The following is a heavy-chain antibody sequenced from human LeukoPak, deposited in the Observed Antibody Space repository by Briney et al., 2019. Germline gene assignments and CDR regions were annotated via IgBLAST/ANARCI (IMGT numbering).Heavy chain of an antibody. D-gene: IGHD6-6*01. CDR1: GYTFTSYG. CDR3: ARRIAARLAFVSPYYYYYYMDV. J-gene: IGHJ6*03. CDR2: ISAYNGNT. Sequence: GESLKISCKGSGYTFTSYGISWVRQAPGQGLEWMGWISAYNGNTNYAQKLQGRVTMTTDTSTSTAYMELRSLRSDDTAVYYCARRIAARLAFVSPYYYYYYMDVWGKGTTVTVSS. V-gene: IGHV1-18*01.